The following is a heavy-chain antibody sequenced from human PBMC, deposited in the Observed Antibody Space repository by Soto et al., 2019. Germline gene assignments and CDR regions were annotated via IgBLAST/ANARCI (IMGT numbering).Heavy chain of an antibody. V-gene: IGHV4-30-4*01. CDR1: GGSISSGDYY. D-gene: IGHD3-10*01. Sequence: SETLSLTCTVSGGSISSGDYYWSWIRQPPGKGLEWIGYIYYSGSTYYNPSLKSRVTISVDTSKNQFSLKLSSVTAADTAVYYFASQSMGHGALYYYHYGMDVWGQGTTVTVSS. J-gene: IGHJ6*02. CDR3: ASQSMGHGALYYYHYGMDV. CDR2: IYYSGST.